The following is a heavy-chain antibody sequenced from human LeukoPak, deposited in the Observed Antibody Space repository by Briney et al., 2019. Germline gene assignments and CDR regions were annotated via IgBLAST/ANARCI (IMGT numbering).Heavy chain of an antibody. J-gene: IGHJ4*02. D-gene: IGHD1-14*01. Sequence: GGSLTLSCAASGFTFDDYAMHWLRQAPGKGREWLSFISGDGGSTYYAVSVKGRFTISRDNSKNSLYLQMNSLRTEDTALYYCAKSAPHAPLPGDYWGQATLVTVSS. CDR3: AKSAPHAPLPGDY. CDR1: GFTFDDYA. CDR2: ISGDGGST. V-gene: IGHV3-43*02.